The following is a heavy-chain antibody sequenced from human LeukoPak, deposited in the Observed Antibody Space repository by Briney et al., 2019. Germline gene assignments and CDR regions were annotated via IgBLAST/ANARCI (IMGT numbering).Heavy chain of an antibody. J-gene: IGHJ6*02. CDR1: GFTFSSYA. CDR2: ISGSGGST. V-gene: IGHV3-23*01. D-gene: IGHD5-12*01. CDR3: AKDRESGYAPYDMDV. Sequence: PGGSLRLSCAASGFTFSSYAMSWVRQAPGKGLEWVSAISGSGGSTFYADSVMGRFTISRDNSKNTLSLHMNSLRAEDTAIYYCAKDRESGYAPYDMDVWGRGTTVTASS.